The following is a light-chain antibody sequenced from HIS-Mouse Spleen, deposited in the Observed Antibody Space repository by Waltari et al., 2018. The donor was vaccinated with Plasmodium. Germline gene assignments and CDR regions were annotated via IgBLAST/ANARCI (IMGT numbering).Light chain of an antibody. CDR1: SSNLGSNT. CDR2: SNN. J-gene: IGLJ2*01. Sequence: QSVLTPPPSASGPPGQRVTISCSGSSSNLGSNTVNWYQQLPGTAPKLPIYSNNQRPSGVPDRFSGSKSGTSASLAISGLQSEDEADYYCAAWDDSLNGVVFGGGTKLTVL. V-gene: IGLV1-44*01. CDR3: AAWDDSLNGVV.